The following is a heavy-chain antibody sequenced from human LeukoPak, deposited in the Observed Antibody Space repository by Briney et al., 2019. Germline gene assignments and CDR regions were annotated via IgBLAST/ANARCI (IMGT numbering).Heavy chain of an antibody. J-gene: IGHJ3*02. V-gene: IGHV4-39*02. CDR2: VYYSGST. D-gene: IGHD1-26*01. Sequence: PSETLSLICTVSGGSIISGGYYWAWIRQPPGNGLEWIASVYYSGSTFYNPSLKSRVAMSVDTSKKQFSLQLSSVTAADRAVYYCAREERDHDTFDIWGQGAMVTIS. CDR3: AREERDHDTFDI. CDR1: GGSIISGGYY.